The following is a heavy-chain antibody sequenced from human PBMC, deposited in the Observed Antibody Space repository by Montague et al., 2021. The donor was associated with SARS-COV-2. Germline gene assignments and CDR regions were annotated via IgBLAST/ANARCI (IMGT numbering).Heavy chain of an antibody. V-gene: IGHV4-39*01. CDR3: ARREYSYGWGD. D-gene: IGHD5-18*01. Sequence: SETLSLTCTVTGGPISGSSDYWGWIRQSPGKGLEWIASVDYSGNTYCXPSLKSRLTISVDTSKNQFSLKLNSVTAADTALYYCARREYSYGWGDWGQGTLVTVSS. J-gene: IGHJ4*02. CDR2: VDYSGNT. CDR1: GGPISGSSDY.